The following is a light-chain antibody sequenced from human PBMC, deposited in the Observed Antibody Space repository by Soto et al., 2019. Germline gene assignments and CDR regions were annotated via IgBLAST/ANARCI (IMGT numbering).Light chain of an antibody. CDR1: QSISSY. J-gene: IGKJ5*01. CDR2: AAS. CDR3: QQSYSTPIT. Sequence: DIQMTQSPSSLSASVGDRVTITGRASQSISSYLNWYQQKPGKAPKLLIYAASSLQSGVPSRFSGSGSGTDFTLTISSLQPEDFATYYCQQSYSTPITFGQGTRWRL. V-gene: IGKV1-39*01.